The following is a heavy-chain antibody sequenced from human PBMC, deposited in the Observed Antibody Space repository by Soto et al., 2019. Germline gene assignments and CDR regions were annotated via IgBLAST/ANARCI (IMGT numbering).Heavy chain of an antibody. J-gene: IGHJ3*02. Sequence: QVQLQESGPGLVKPSGTLSLTCAVSSGSISSSNWWSWVRQPPGKGLEWIGEIYHSGSTNYNPSLKSRVTISVDKSKNQFSLKLSSVTAADTAVYYCARQGIVATTNDAFDIWRQGTMVTVSS. CDR2: IYHSGST. CDR3: ARQGIVATTNDAFDI. D-gene: IGHD5-12*01. CDR1: SGSISSSNW. V-gene: IGHV4-4*02.